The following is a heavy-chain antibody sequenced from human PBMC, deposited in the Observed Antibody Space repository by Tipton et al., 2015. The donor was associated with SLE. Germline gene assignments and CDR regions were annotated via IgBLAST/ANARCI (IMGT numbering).Heavy chain of an antibody. CDR2: IYYSGST. CDR3: VRSLSTKGLDP. D-gene: IGHD2-2*01. J-gene: IGHJ5*02. Sequence: TLSLTCTVSGGSISSSSYYWGWIRQPPGKGLEWIGSIYYSGSTYYNPSLKSRVTISVDTSKNQFSLTFTSMTAADTAVYYCVRSLSTKGLDPWGQGILVTVSS. CDR1: GGSISSSSYY. V-gene: IGHV4-39*01.